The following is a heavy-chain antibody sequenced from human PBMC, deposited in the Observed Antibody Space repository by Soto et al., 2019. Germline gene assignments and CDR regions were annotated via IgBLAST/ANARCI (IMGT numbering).Heavy chain of an antibody. CDR1: RGTFTNYA. V-gene: IGHV1-69*01. CDR2: IMPFFGSG. D-gene: IGHD3-22*01. CDR3: ARDRAGYYSHFVY. J-gene: IGHJ4*02. Sequence: QVYLVQSGAEVKKPGSSVKVSCKALRGTFTNYAFSWVRQAPGQGLEWMGGIMPFFGSGNYAQKFQGRINITEDESTSSVYLELPSLRSQDTAVYYCARDRAGYYSHFVYWGQGTLVTVSS.